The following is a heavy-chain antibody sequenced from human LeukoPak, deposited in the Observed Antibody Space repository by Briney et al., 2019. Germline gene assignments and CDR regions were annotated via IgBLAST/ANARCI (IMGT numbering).Heavy chain of an antibody. D-gene: IGHD4-17*01. CDR1: GGSISSYY. CDR3: ARLSTVTTSFDY. Sequence: PSETLSLTCAVYGGSISSYYWSWIRQPAGKGLEWIGRIYTSGTTHYNPSLKSRVTMSVDTSKNQFSLKLSSVTAADTAVYYCARLSTVTTSFDYWGQGAPVTVSS. V-gene: IGHV4-59*10. J-gene: IGHJ4*02. CDR2: IYTSGTT.